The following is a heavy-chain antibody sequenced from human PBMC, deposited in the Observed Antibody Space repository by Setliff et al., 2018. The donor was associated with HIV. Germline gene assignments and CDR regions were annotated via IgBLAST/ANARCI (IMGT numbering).Heavy chain of an antibody. D-gene: IGHD5-12*01. CDR3: ARQRDPPGFRLIYYYYYMDV. V-gene: IGHV4-38-2*01. Sequence: PSETLSLTCAVSGYSISSGYYWGWIRQTPGKGLEWIGSIYYSGSTYYNPSLKSRVTISVDTSKNQFSLKLSSVTAADTGVYYCARQRDPPGFRLIYYYYYMDVWGKGTTVTV. J-gene: IGHJ6*03. CDR1: GYSISSGYY. CDR2: IYYSGST.